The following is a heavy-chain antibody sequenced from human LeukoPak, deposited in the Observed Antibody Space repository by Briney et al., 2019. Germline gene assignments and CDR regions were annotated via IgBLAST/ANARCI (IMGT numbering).Heavy chain of an antibody. CDR2: IYYSGST. V-gene: IGHV4-31*03. J-gene: IGHJ5*02. CDR1: GGSISSGGYY. Sequence: PSETLSLACTVSGGSISSGGYYWSWIRQHPGKGLEWIGYIYYSGSTYYNPSLKSRVTMSVDTSKNQFSLKLSSVTAADTAVYYCARSVDTAMVPYNWFDPWGQGTLVTVSS. CDR3: ARSVDTAMVPYNWFDP. D-gene: IGHD5-18*01.